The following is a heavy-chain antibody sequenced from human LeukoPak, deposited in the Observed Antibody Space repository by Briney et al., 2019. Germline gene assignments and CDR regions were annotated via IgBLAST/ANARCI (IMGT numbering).Heavy chain of an antibody. CDR1: GFTFGTYW. J-gene: IGHJ3*02. D-gene: IGHD1-14*01. V-gene: IGHV3-74*01. CDR3: ARLPVDAFDI. Sequence: GGPLRLSCGASGFTFGTYWMHWVHQAPGKGLVWVSGINSDGGTTTYADSVKGRFTISRDNSKNTLYLQMGSLRAEDMAVYYCARLPVDAFDIWGQGTMVTVSS. CDR2: INSDGGTT.